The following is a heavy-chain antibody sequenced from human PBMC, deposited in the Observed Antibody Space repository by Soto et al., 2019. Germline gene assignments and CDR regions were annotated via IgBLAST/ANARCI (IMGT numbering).Heavy chain of an antibody. V-gene: IGHV1-3*01. CDR1: GYSFNSYA. D-gene: IGHD1-26*01. Sequence: QVQLVQSGAEVKKPGSSVTVSCKASGYSFNSYALHWVRQAPGQRLEWMGWINAGFVNTKYSHKFQDRVTITRDTSASTAFMEMRNLTSEDTAVYYCARGRGSFRGWFDHWGQGTLVTVSS. CDR2: INAGFVNT. CDR3: ARGRGSFRGWFDH. J-gene: IGHJ5*02.